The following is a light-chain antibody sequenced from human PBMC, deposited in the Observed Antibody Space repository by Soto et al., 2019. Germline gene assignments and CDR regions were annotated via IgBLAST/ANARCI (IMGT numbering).Light chain of an antibody. J-gene: IGLJ1*01. CDR2: EVS. CDR1: SSDLGSYNR. Sequence: QSALTQPPSVSGSPGQSVTISCTGTSSDLGSYNRVSWYQQTPGTAPKLMIYEVSNRPSGRPDRFSGSKSGNTASLTISGLQAEDEADYYCSSYTTSSTYVFGTGTKLTVL. V-gene: IGLV2-18*02. CDR3: SSYTTSSTYV.